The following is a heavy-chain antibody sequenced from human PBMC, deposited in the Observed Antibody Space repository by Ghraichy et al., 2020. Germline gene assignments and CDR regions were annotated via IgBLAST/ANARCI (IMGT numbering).Heavy chain of an antibody. Sequence: GGSLRLSYAASGFTFNRYVMNWVRQAPGQGLEWVSAVNGGGSSTYYAESVKGRFTISRDNSKNTLFLQMNSLRAEDTAVYYCARDDYGDYAYSFGYWGQGTLVTVSS. D-gene: IGHD4-17*01. CDR3: ARDDYGDYAYSFGY. V-gene: IGHV3-23*01. J-gene: IGHJ4*02. CDR1: GFTFNRYV. CDR2: VNGGGSST.